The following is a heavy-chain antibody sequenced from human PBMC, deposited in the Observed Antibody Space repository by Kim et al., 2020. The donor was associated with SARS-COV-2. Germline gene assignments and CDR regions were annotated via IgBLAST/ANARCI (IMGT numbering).Heavy chain of an antibody. CDR2: GST. D-gene: IGHD4-17*01. J-gene: IGHJ5*02. V-gene: IGHV3-53*01. Sequence: GSTYYADSVKGRLTISRDNSKNTLYLQMNSLRAEDTAVYYCARWHGDYTPWGQGTLVTVSS. CDR3: ARWHGDYTP.